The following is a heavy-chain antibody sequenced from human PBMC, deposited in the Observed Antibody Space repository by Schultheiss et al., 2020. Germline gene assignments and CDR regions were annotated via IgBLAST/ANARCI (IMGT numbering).Heavy chain of an antibody. CDR2: IKQDGSEK. V-gene: IGHV3-7*03. J-gene: IGHJ4*02. CDR3: ARVGFLEWLLIDY. D-gene: IGHD3-3*01. Sequence: GGSLRLSCAASGFTFSSYWMSWVRQAPGKGLEWVAKIKQDGSEKYYVDSVKGRFTISRDNAKNSLYLQMNSLRAEDTAVYYCARVGFLEWLLIDYWGQGTLVTVSS. CDR1: GFTFSSYW.